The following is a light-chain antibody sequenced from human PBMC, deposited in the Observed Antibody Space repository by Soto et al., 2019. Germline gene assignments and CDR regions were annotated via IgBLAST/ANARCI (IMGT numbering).Light chain of an antibody. CDR2: GNS. V-gene: IGLV1-40*01. Sequence: QSVLTQPPSVSGAPGQRVTISCTGRRSNIGAGFDVHWYHQIAGTAPKLLIYGNSNRPSGVPDRFSGSKSGTSASLAINGLQAEDEAQYYCQSYDNSLSGSWVFGGGTKLTVL. J-gene: IGLJ3*02. CDR1: RSNIGAGFD. CDR3: QSYDNSLSGSWV.